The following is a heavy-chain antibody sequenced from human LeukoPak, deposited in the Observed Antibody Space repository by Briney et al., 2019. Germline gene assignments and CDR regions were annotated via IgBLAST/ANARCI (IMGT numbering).Heavy chain of an antibody. CDR2: IIPIFGTA. Sequence: SVKVCCKSSGGTFSSYAISWVRQAPGQGIEWMGGIIPIFGTANYAQKFQGRVTITADESTSTAYMELSSLRSEDTDVYYCARDPRSSTSCRDCYYYMDVWGKGTTVTVSS. J-gene: IGHJ6*03. D-gene: IGHD2-2*01. CDR3: ARDPRSSTSCRDCYYYMDV. CDR1: GGTFSSYA. V-gene: IGHV1-69*13.